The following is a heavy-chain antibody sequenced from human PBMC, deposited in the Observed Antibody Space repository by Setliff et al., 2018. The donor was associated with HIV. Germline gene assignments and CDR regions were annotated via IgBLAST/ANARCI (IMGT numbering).Heavy chain of an antibody. V-gene: IGHV3-23*01. CDR3: AKDGISGGAYPPYYFDY. CDR2: ISGSGGST. D-gene: IGHD2-15*01. Sequence: LRLSCAASGFTFNTYAMSWVRQAPGKGLEWVSVISGSGGSTFYADSVKGRFTISRDNSKNTLYLQMNGLRVEDTAVYYCAKDGISGGAYPPYYFDYWGHGTLVTVSS. CDR1: GFTFNTYA. J-gene: IGHJ4*01.